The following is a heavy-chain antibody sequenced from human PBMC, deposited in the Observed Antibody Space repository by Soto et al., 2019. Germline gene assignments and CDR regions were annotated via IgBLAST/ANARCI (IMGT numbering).Heavy chain of an antibody. D-gene: IGHD3-22*01. CDR3: ARYYYDSSGYYKPYFDY. Sequence: PSETLSLTCTVSGDSVSSDSDYWSWIRQPPGKGLEWIGYIYYSGITNHNPSLRSRVTISVDTSKNQFSLKLSSVTAADTAVYYCARYYYDSSGYYKPYFDYWGQGTLVTVSS. J-gene: IGHJ4*02. V-gene: IGHV4-61*01. CDR1: GDSVSSDSDY. CDR2: IYYSGIT.